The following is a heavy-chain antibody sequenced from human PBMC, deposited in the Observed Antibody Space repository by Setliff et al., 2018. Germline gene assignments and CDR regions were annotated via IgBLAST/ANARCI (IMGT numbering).Heavy chain of an antibody. D-gene: IGHD3-9*01. V-gene: IGHV1-18*01. J-gene: IGHJ4*02. CDR1: GYTFTSYG. CDR3: ARVYPFSLGYDILTGYYDY. CDR2: ISAYNGNT. Sequence: ASVKVSCKASGYTFTSYGISWVRQAPGQGLEWMGWISAYNGNTNYAQKLQGGVTMTTDTSTSTAYMELRSLRSDDTAVYYCARVYPFSLGYDILTGYYDYWGQGTLVTVSS.